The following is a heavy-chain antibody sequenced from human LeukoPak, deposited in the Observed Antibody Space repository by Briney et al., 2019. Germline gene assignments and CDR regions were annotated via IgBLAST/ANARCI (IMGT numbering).Heavy chain of an antibody. D-gene: IGHD2-2*01. CDR1: GYTFTSHY. V-gene: IGHV1-46*03. Sequence: GASVKVSCKASGYTFTSHYMHWVRQAPGQGLEWMGIINPSGGSTSYAQKFQGRVTMTRDTSTSTVYMELSSLRSEDTAVYYCARDLGGIVPAAADENWFDPWGQGALVTVSS. CDR3: ARDLGGIVPAAADENWFDP. J-gene: IGHJ5*02. CDR2: INPSGGST.